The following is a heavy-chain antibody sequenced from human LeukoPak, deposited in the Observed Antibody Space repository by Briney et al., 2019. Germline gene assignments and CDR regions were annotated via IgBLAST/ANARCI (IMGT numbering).Heavy chain of an antibody. CDR1: GGSMNNYY. CDR3: ARGRGDSKGTSFDF. V-gene: IGHV4-59*01. D-gene: IGHD3-22*01. J-gene: IGHJ4*02. Sequence: PSETLSLTCTVSGGSMNNYYWSWIRQSPGKGLEWIGYIYHTRSATYKPSLKSRVTLSLDTSKNQFSLKLSSVTAADTAVYYCARGRGDSKGTSFDFWGQGTLVTVSS. CDR2: IYHTRSA.